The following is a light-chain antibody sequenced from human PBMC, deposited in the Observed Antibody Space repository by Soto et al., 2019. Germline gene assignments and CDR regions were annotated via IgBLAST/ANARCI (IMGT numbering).Light chain of an antibody. CDR1: SSDVVGYNF. V-gene: IGLV2-8*01. Sequence: QSALTQPPSASGSPGQSVTISCTGTSSDVVGYNFVSWYQHHPGKAPKLMIYEVSKRPSGVPDRFSGSKSANTASLTVSGLQAEDEADYYCSSYAGSNSFVVFGGGTKLTVL. J-gene: IGLJ3*02. CDR2: EVS. CDR3: SSYAGSNSFVV.